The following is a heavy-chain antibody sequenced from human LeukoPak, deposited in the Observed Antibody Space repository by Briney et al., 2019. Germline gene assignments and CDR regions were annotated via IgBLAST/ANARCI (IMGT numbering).Heavy chain of an antibody. J-gene: IGHJ3*02. CDR3: ARTPYYYDSSGYGSRTDAFDI. D-gene: IGHD3-22*01. V-gene: IGHV3-30*14. Sequence: GRSLRLSCAASGFTFSIYAMHWVRQAPGKGLEWVAGIPYDGSSKYYADSVKGRFTISRHNSKNTLYLQMNSLRAEDTAVYYCARTPYYYDSSGYGSRTDAFDIWGQGTMVTVSS. CDR1: GFTFSIYA. CDR2: IPYDGSSK.